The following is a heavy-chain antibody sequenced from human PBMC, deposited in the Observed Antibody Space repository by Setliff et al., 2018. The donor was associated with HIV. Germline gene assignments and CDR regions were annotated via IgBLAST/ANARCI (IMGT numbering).Heavy chain of an antibody. CDR3: ARDISKDWYYFDY. V-gene: IGHV3-30*04. CDR1: GFSFSTSA. Sequence: PGESLKISCAASGFSFSTSAMHGVRQAPGKGLEWVAVTSYDGNIKYYADSVKCRFTISSDNSKNKLYVQMNSLRAEDTAVYYCARDISKDWYYFDYLGQGTRVTAPQ. D-gene: IGHD3-9*01. CDR2: TSYDGNIK. J-gene: IGHJ4*02.